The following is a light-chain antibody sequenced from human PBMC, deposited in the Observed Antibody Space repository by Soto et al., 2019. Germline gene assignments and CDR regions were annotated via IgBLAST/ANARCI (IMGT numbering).Light chain of an antibody. CDR3: QQYNSWPPLFT. J-gene: IGKJ3*01. CDR1: QSIATN. CDR2: GAS. Sequence: EIVMTQSPAILSLSPGETATLSCRASQSIATNLAWYQQIPGQAPSLLIYGASTRATDVPARFSGSVSGTEFILSISRLQSEDFAVYYCQQYNSWPPLFTFGPGTTLDL. V-gene: IGKV3D-15*01.